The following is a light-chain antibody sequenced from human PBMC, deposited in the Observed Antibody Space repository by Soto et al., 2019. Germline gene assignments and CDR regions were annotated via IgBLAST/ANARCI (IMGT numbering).Light chain of an antibody. CDR1: SSNIGAGYD. CDR2: GNS. V-gene: IGLV1-40*01. CDR3: QSYDSSLSGWV. Sequence: QSVLTQPPSVSGAPGQRVTISCTGSSSNIGAGYDVHWYQRLPGTAPKLLIYGNSNRPSGVPDRFSGSKSGTSASLAITGLQAEDEADYYCQSYDSSLSGWVFGRGTKLTVL. J-gene: IGLJ3*02.